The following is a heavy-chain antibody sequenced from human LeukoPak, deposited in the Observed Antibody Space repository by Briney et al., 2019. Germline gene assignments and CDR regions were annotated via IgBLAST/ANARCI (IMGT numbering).Heavy chain of an antibody. CDR1: GFNFNNFA. CDR2: LTGPADTT. V-gene: IGHV3-23*01. J-gene: IGHJ4*02. CDR3: AKGAEIDH. Sequence: GGSLRLSCAASGFNFNNFAMSWVRQAPGKGPEWLSALTGPADTTYYAESVKGRFTISRDYSKSMVYLQMTSLRVEDTAIYYCAKGAEIDHWGQGTLVTVSS.